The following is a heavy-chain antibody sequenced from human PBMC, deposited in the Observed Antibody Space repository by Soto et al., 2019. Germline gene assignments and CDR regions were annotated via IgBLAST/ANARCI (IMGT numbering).Heavy chain of an antibody. Sequence: SVKGSCKASGYTFTDYFIHWVRQAPIQGLEWVGHINPNSGASKYLPRFQGRVTMTSDTSIKKAYMDLNDLTSDDTAVSYCAGGEGTILAPLPWGPGTLVPSPQ. CDR3: AGGEGTILAPLP. CDR2: INPNSGAS. CDR1: GYTFTDYF. J-gene: IGHJ5*02. D-gene: IGHD3-3*01. V-gene: IGHV1-2*06.